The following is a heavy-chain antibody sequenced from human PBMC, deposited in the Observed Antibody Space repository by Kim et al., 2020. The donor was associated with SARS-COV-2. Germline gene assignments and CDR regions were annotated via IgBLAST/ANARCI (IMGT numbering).Heavy chain of an antibody. D-gene: IGHD2-15*01. Sequence: GGSLRLSCAASGFTFSSYAMSWVRQAPGKGLEWVSAISGSGGSTYYADSVKGRFTISRDNSKNTLYLQMNSLRAEDTAVYYCAKDKFVVVVAATPTSPFDYWGQGTLVTVSS. CDR3: AKDKFVVVVAATPTSPFDY. J-gene: IGHJ4*02. V-gene: IGHV3-23*01. CDR2: ISGSGGST. CDR1: GFTFSSYA.